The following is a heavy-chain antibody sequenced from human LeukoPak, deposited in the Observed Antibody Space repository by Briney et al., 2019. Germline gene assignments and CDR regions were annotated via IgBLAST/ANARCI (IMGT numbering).Heavy chain of an antibody. V-gene: IGHV1-18*04. J-gene: IGHJ4*02. Sequence: GASVKVSCKPSGYTFDNYAINWVRQAPGQGLEWMGWISTYNGNTNYAQKLQGRVTMTTDTSTSTAYMELRSLRSDDTAVYYCARAPYDYGDLYLFDYWGQGTLVTVSS. CDR3: ARAPYDYGDLYLFDY. CDR1: GYTFDNYA. D-gene: IGHD4-17*01. CDR2: ISTYNGNT.